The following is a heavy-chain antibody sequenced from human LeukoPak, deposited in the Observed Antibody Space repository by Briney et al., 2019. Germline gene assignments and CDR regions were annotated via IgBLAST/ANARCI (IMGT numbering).Heavy chain of an antibody. J-gene: IGHJ4*02. CDR2: INPNSGGT. CDR3: ARDHWGYSYGYGY. CDR1: GYTFTGYY. V-gene: IGHV1-2*02. Sequence: ASVKVSCKASGYTFTGYYMHWVRQAPGQGLEWMGWINPNSGGTNYAQKFQGRVTMTRDTSISTAYMELRRLRSDDTAVYYCARDHWGYSYGYGYWGQGTLVTVSS. D-gene: IGHD5-18*01.